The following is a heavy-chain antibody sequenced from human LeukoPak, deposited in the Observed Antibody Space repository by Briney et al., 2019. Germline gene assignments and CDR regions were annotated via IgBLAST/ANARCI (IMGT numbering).Heavy chain of an antibody. V-gene: IGHV1-3*03. CDR3: ARARDSGSYSVPPTDY. CDR2: IDAGNGNT. Sequence: ASVKVSCKASGYTITDYYIHWVRQAPGQRLEWMGWIDAGNGNTKYSQEFRGRVTITRNTSASTAYMELSSLRSEDMAVYYCARARDSGSYSVPPTDYWGQGTLVTVSS. D-gene: IGHD1-26*01. CDR1: GYTITDYY. J-gene: IGHJ4*02.